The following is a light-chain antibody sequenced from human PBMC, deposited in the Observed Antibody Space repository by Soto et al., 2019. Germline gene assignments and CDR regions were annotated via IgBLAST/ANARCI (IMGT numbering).Light chain of an antibody. J-gene: IGKJ5*01. Sequence: EIVLTQSPGTLSLSPGERATLSCRASQSVSSSYLAWYQQKPGQAPRLLIYGASSSATGIPDRFSCSGSGTDFTLTISRLEPEDFAVYYCQQYCSSPPRITFGQGTRLEIK. CDR1: QSVSSSY. V-gene: IGKV3-20*01. CDR3: QQYCSSPPRIT. CDR2: GAS.